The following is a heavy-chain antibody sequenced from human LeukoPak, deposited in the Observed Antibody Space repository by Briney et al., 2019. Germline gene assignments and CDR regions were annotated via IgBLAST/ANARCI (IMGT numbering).Heavy chain of an antibody. J-gene: IGHJ4*02. V-gene: IGHV4-39*01. D-gene: IGHD1-26*01. CDR1: GGSISSSSYY. CDR3: GRHAQKRQWEILNPTFDY. CDR2: IYYSGNT. Sequence: SETLSLTCTVSGGSISSSSYYWGWIRQPPGKGLEWIGSIYYSGNTYYNPSLKSRVTISVDTPKNQFSLKLSSVTAADTAVYYCGRHAQKRQWEILNPTFDYWGQGTLVTVSS.